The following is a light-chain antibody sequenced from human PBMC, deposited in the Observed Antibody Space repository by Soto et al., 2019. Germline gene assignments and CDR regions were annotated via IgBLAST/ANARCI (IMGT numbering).Light chain of an antibody. Sequence: DIQMTQSPSSLSASVGDRVTITCRASQGISSYLAWYQQKLGKVPKLLISAASTLQSGVPSRFSGSGSGTDFTLTISSLQPEDVATYYCQKYSSVITFGQGPRLEIK. CDR2: AAS. V-gene: IGKV1-27*01. CDR1: QGISSY. CDR3: QKYSSVIT. J-gene: IGKJ5*01.